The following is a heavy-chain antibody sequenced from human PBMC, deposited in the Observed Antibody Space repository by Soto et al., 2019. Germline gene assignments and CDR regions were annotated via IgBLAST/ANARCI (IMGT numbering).Heavy chain of an antibody. Sequence: PVGSLRFSCAASGFTFSSYWMSWVRQAPGKGLEWVANIKQDESEKYYVDSVKGRFTISRDNAKNSLYLQMNSLRAEDTAVYYCARENFKYYYDSSGYYRHWYFDLWGRGTLVTVSS. D-gene: IGHD3-22*01. V-gene: IGHV3-7*01. J-gene: IGHJ2*01. CDR3: ARENFKYYYDSSGYYRHWYFDL. CDR2: IKQDESEK. CDR1: GFTFSSYW.